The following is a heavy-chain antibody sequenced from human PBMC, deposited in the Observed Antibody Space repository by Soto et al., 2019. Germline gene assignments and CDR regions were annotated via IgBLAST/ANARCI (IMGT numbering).Heavy chain of an antibody. J-gene: IGHJ6*02. CDR3: ARENALPPSIAAAGAGYGMDV. D-gene: IGHD6-13*01. V-gene: IGHV3-53*01. CDR2: IYSGGNT. CDR1: GFTFSTYA. Sequence: GGSLRLSCAASGFTFSTYAMAWVRQAPGKGLEWVSVIYSGGNTYYADSVKGRFTISRDNSKNTLFLQMNSLRAEDTAVYYCARENALPPSIAAAGAGYGMDVWGQGTTVTVSS.